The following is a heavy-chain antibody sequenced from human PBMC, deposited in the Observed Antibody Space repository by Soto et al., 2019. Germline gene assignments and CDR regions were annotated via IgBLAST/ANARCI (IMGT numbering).Heavy chain of an antibody. CDR1: GFTFSNYG. V-gene: IGHV3-30*03. CDR2: ISYDGSNQ. J-gene: IGHJ1*01. Sequence: QVQLVESGGGVVQPGRSLRLSCAASGFTFSNYGMHWVRQAPGKGLEWVAVISYDGSNQYYADSVKGRFTISRDNSQNTLYLQMNCLRAEDTAVFYCARGDYGDYAEYFQHWGQGTLVTVSS. D-gene: IGHD4-17*01. CDR3: ARGDYGDYAEYFQH.